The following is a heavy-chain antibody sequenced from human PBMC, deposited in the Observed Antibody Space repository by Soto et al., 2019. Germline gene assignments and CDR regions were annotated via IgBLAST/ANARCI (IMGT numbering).Heavy chain of an antibody. CDR3: ARGLGLYYFDY. CDR1: GYTFTNYG. Sequence: ASVKVSCKASGYTFTNYGISWVRQAPGQGLEWMGWINVYNGNTKYSQKFQGRVTITRDTSASTAYMELSSLRSEDTAVYYCARGLGLYYFDYWGQGTLVTVSS. CDR2: INVYNGNT. J-gene: IGHJ4*02. V-gene: IGHV1-18*01. D-gene: IGHD1-26*01.